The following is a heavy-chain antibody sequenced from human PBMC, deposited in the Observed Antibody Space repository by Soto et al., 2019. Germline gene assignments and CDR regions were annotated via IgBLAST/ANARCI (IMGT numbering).Heavy chain of an antibody. D-gene: IGHD3-3*01. Sequence: QVQLVESGGGVVQPGRSLRLSCAASGFTFSSYAMHWVRQAPGKGLEWVAVISYDGSNKYYADSVKGRFTISRDNSKNTLYLQMNSLRAEDTAVYYCAGDSGRFLEWLRGMDVW. CDR3: AGDSGRFLEWLRGMDV. CDR2: ISYDGSNK. V-gene: IGHV3-30-3*01. CDR1: GFTFSSYA. J-gene: IGHJ6*01.